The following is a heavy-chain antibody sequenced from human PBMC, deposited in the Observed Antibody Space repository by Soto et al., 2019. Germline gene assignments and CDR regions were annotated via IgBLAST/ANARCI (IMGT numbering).Heavy chain of an antibody. J-gene: IGHJ4*02. D-gene: IGHD5-18*01. CDR3: EKVGRPYSYGYLLYY. CDR2: ISASGGST. Sequence: VGSLRVCWGAAGFTFGGYAVRWVSQAPGKGLEWVSAISASGGSTYYADSVKGRFTISRDNSKNTLYLQMNSLRVEDTAVYYCEKVGRPYSYGYLLYYRGQGTLVTVSS. CDR1: GFTFGGYA. V-gene: IGHV3-23*01.